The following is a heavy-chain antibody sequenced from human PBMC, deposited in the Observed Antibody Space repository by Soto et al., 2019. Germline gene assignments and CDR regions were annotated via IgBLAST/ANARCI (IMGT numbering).Heavy chain of an antibody. Sequence: GASVKVSCKASGGTFSSYAISWVRQAPGQGLEWMGGIIPIFGTANYAQKFQGRVTITADKSTSTAYMELSSLRSEDTAVYYCARSKPGIFGTRSNRPPYYFDYWGQGTLVTVSS. CDR1: GGTFSSYA. D-gene: IGHD2-15*01. CDR2: IIPIFGTA. CDR3: ARSKPGIFGTRSNRPPYYFDY. J-gene: IGHJ4*02. V-gene: IGHV1-69*06.